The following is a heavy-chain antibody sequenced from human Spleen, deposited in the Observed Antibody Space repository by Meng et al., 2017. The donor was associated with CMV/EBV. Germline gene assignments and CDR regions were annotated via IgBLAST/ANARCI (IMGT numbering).Heavy chain of an antibody. J-gene: IGHJ6*03. CDR3: ARGSGSYYYYYYYMDV. V-gene: IGHV4-61*02. Sequence: QVQLQESVPVLVKPSQTLSLTCTVSGGSISSGSYYWSWIRQPAGKGLEWIGRIYTSGSTNYNPSLKSRVTISVDTSKNQFSLKLSSVTAADTAVYYCARGSGSYYYYYYYMDVWGKGTTVTVSS. D-gene: IGHD1-26*01. CDR1: GGSISSGSYY. CDR2: IYTSGST.